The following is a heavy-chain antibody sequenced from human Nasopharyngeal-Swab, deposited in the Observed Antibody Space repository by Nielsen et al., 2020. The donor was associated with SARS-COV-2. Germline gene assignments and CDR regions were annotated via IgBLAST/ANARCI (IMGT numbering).Heavy chain of an antibody. CDR2: ISNSGSGTTI. CDR3: AHYASAAY. V-gene: IGHV3-48*03. D-gene: IGHD2-2*01. J-gene: IGHJ4*02. CDR1: GFTFSSFE. Sequence: GESLKISCAASGFTFSSFEMNWVRQAPGKGLEWLSYISNSGSGTTIYYADSVKGRFTISRDNAKNSLYLQMNSLRAEDTAVYYCAHYASAAYWGQGTLVTVSS.